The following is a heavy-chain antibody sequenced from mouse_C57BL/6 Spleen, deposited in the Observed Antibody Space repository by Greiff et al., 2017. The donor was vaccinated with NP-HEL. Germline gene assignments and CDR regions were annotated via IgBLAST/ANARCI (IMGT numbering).Heavy chain of an antibody. V-gene: IGHV1-64*01. J-gene: IGHJ2*01. D-gene: IGHD1-1*01. CDR2: IHPNSGST. CDR3: AREGYYYYGSSHYFDY. Sequence: VQLQQPGAELVKPGASVKLSCKASGYTFTSYWMHWVKQRPGQGLEWIGMIHPNSGSTNYNEKFKSKATLTVDKSSSTAYMQLSSLTSEDSAVYYCAREGYYYYGSSHYFDYWGQGTTLTVSS. CDR1: GYTFTSYW.